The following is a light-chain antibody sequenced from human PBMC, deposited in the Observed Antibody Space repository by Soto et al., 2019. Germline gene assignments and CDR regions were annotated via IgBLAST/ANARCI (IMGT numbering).Light chain of an antibody. V-gene: IGKV1-33*01. CDR3: QQYDDFPLT. Sequence: DIEMTQSPSSLSASVGDRVTITCQASQDINNYLNWFQQKTGRAPKLLIYDASNLESGVSSRFSGNGSGTHFTFTISSLQPDDIAIYYCQQYDDFPLTFGRGTRLDIK. CDR2: DAS. CDR1: QDINNY. J-gene: IGKJ5*01.